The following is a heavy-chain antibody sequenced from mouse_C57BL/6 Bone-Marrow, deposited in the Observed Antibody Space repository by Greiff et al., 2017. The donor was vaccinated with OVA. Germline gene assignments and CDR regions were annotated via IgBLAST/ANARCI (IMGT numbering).Heavy chain of an antibody. V-gene: IGHV1-52*01. CDR2: IDPSDSET. Sequence: QVQLQQPGAELVRPGSSVKLSCKASGYTFTSYWMHWVKQRPIQGLEWIGNIDPSDSETHYNQKFKDKATLTVDKSSSTAYMQLSSLTSEDSAVYYCAREGGNYLDFDYWGQGTTLTVSS. CDR1: GYTFTSYW. CDR3: AREGGNYLDFDY. D-gene: IGHD2-1*01. J-gene: IGHJ2*01.